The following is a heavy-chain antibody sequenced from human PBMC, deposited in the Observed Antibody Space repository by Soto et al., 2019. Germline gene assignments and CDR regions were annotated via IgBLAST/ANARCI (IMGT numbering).Heavy chain of an antibody. V-gene: IGHV1-69*12. Sequence: QVQLVQSGAEVKKPGSSVKVSCKVSGGTFSSYAITWVRQAPGQGLEWMGGIIPIFATANYAKKFQGRVTITADESTSTAYMELSSLRSEDTAVYYCARGGYSYGYDWFDPWGQGTLVTVSP. CDR1: GGTFSSYA. J-gene: IGHJ5*02. D-gene: IGHD5-18*01. CDR3: ARGGYSYGYDWFDP. CDR2: IIPIFATA.